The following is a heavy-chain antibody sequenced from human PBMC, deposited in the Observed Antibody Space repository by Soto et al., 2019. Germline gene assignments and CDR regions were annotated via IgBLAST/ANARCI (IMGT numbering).Heavy chain of an antibody. CDR2: ISSDGNHK. CDR3: ARWEQPLFDY. V-gene: IGHV3-30-3*01. D-gene: IGHD1-26*01. CDR1: GFNVSAYT. Sequence: QVKLVESGRGVVQPGRSLRLSCAASGFNVSAYTMHWVRQAPGKWLEWVAVISSDGNHKYYTDSVKGRFTISRDTSTKTLYLQMNSLRAEDTAVYYCARWEQPLFDYWGQGTLVTVSS. J-gene: IGHJ4*02.